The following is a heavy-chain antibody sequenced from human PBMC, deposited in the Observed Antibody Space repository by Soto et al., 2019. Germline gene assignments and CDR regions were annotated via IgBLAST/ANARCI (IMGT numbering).Heavy chain of an antibody. CDR3: TRRASSSFYHFDF. Sequence: LGESLKISCQASGYSFTAYWITWVRQMPGKGLEWMATIDPSDSYVDYSPSFRGHVTFSVDRSITTVYLQWNSLKASDNAMYFCTRRASSSFYHFDFWGQGALVTVSS. J-gene: IGHJ4*02. CDR2: IDPSDSYV. V-gene: IGHV5-10-1*01. CDR1: GYSFTAYW. D-gene: IGHD2-2*01.